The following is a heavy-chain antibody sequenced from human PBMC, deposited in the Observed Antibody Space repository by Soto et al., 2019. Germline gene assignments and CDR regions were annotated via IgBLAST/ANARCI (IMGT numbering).Heavy chain of an antibody. Sequence: PSETLSLTCTVSGGSISSSSYYWGWIRQPPGKGLEWIGSIYYSGSTYYNPSLKSRVTISVDTSKNQFSLKLSSVTAADTAVYYCARRWGGWDYYYYYYGMDVWGQGTTVTVSS. CDR1: GGSISSSSYY. D-gene: IGHD6-19*01. V-gene: IGHV4-39*01. J-gene: IGHJ6*02. CDR3: ARRWGGWDYYYYYYGMDV. CDR2: IYYSGST.